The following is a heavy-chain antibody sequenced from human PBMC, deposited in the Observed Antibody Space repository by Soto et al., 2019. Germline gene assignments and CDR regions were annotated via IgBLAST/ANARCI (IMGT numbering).Heavy chain of an antibody. CDR3: AFSRSFDWLPWYFDL. Sequence: QLQLQESGPGLVKPSETLSLTCNVSGGSISSSSYYWGWIRQPPGKGLEWIGTIYYSGIAYYNPSLKSRLTISVDTSKTQFSLKLSSVTAADTAMYYCAFSRSFDWLPWYFDLWGRGTLISVSS. CDR1: GGSISSSSYY. J-gene: IGHJ2*01. CDR2: IYYSGIA. V-gene: IGHV4-39*01. D-gene: IGHD3-9*01.